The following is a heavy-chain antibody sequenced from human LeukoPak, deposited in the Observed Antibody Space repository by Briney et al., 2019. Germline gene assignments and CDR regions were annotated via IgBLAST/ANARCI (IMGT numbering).Heavy chain of an antibody. D-gene: IGHD2-2*02. CDR3: AKVSGHIVVVPAAIGSAEYFQH. Sequence: GGSPRLSCPASGFTFSSYAMSWVRQAPGKGLYLLLAISCSGGSTYYADSVKGRFTISRDNSKNTLYLQMNSLRAEDTAVYYCAKVSGHIVVVPAAIGSAEYFQHWGQGTLVTVSS. CDR1: GFTFSSYA. V-gene: IGHV3-23*01. CDR2: ISCSGGST. J-gene: IGHJ1*01.